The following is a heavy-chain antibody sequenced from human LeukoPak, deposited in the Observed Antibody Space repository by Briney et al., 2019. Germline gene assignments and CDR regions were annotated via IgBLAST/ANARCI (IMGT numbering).Heavy chain of an antibody. CDR1: GFTFSSYG. Sequence: GGSLGLSCPASGFTFSSYGMHWVRQAPGKGLEWVAVISYDGSNKYYADSVKGRFTISRDNSKNTLYLQMNSLRAEDTAVYYCATHWELRVFDYWGQGTLVTVSS. D-gene: IGHD1-7*01. V-gene: IGHV3-30*03. J-gene: IGHJ4*02. CDR3: ATHWELRVFDY. CDR2: ISYDGSNK.